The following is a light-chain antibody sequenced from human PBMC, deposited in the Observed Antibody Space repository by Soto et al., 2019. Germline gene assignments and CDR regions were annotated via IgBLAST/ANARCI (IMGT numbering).Light chain of an antibody. CDR2: GAS. J-gene: IGKJ4*02. Sequence: EMVLTQSPGTLYLSPGERATLSCRASQSVSSSYLAWYQQKPGQAPRLLIYGASSRATGIPDRFSGSGSGTDFTLTISRLEPEDFAVYYCQQYGRSLTYGGGTKGEMK. V-gene: IGKV3-20*01. CDR3: QQYGRSLT. CDR1: QSVSSSY.